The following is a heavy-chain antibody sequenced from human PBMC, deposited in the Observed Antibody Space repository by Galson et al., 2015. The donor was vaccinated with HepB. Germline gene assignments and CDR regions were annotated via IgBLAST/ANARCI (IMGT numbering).Heavy chain of an antibody. CDR3: ARVPGPLAVAAYFDY. V-gene: IGHV3-30*04. J-gene: IGHJ4*02. CDR1: GFTFSSYA. D-gene: IGHD6-19*01. Sequence: SLRLSCAASGFTFSSYAMHWVRQAPGKGLEWVAVISYDGSNKYYADSVKGRFTISRDNSMNTLYLQMNSLRAEDTAVYYCARVPGPLAVAAYFDYWGQGTLVTVSS. CDR2: ISYDGSNK.